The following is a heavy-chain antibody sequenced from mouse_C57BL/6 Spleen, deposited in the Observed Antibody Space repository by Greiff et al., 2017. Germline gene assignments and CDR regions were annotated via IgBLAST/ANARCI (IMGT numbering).Heavy chain of an antibody. CDR1: GFNIKDDY. CDR3: TYYYVFSLAN. V-gene: IGHV14-4*01. D-gene: IGHD1-1*01. J-gene: IGHJ3*01. Sequence: VQLQQSGAELVRPGASVKLSCTASGFNIKDDYMHWVKQRPEQGLEWIGWIDPENGDTEYASKFQGKATISADTSSNTAYLQLSSLTSEDTAVYYCTYYYVFSLANWGQGTLVTVSA. CDR2: IDPENGDT.